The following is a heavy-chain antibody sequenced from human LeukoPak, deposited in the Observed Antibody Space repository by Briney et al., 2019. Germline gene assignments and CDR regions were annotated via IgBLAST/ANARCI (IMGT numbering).Heavy chain of an antibody. D-gene: IGHD1-26*01. CDR1: GFTFNNYA. Sequence: GGSLRDSSAHSGFTFNNYAIHWVRQAPGKGLEWVAIISFDGGNKYYADSVKGRFTISRDNSKNTLYLQMNSLRAEDTAVYYCARDVIVGSPLFKFGYCGQGTLVTVSS. J-gene: IGHJ4*02. CDR2: ISFDGGNK. V-gene: IGHV3-30-3*01. CDR3: ARDVIVGSPLFKFGY.